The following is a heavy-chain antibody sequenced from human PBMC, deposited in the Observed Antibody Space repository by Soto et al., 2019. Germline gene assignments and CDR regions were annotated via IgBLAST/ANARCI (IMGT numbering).Heavy chain of an antibody. CDR3: ARKRVRSSWWWGWFDP. CDR2: IYYSGST. CDR1: GGSISSSSYY. Sequence: PSETLSLTCTVSGGSISSSSYYWGWIRQPPGKGLEWIGSIYYSGSTYYNPSLKSRVTISVDTSKNQFSLKLSSVTAADTAVYYCARKRVRSSWWWGWFDPWGQGTLVTVSS. D-gene: IGHD6-13*01. J-gene: IGHJ5*02. V-gene: IGHV4-39*01.